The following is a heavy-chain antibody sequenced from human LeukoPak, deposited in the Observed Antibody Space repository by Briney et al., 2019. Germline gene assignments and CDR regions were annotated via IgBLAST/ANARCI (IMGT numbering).Heavy chain of an antibody. CDR1: GFTFSRYA. CDR2: ISYDGSNK. D-gene: IGHD6-19*01. Sequence: GGSLRLSCAASGFTFSRYAMHWVRQAPGKGLEWVAVISYDGSNKYYADSVKGRFTISRDNSKNTLYLQMNSLRAEDTAVYYCARVYKAVAGDYYGMDVWGQGTTVTVSS. J-gene: IGHJ6*02. CDR3: ARVYKAVAGDYYGMDV. V-gene: IGHV3-30-3*01.